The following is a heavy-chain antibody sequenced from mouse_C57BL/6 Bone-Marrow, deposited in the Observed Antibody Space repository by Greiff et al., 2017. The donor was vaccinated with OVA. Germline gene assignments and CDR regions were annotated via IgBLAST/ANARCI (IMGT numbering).Heavy chain of an antibody. Sequence: EVQLVESGGGLVKPGGSLKLSCAASGFTFSSYTMSWVRQTPEKRLEWVATISGGGGNTYYPDSVKGRFTIARANAKNTLYLQMSSLRSEDTALYYCARHRGSSPYAMDYWGQGTSVTVSS. J-gene: IGHJ4*01. CDR3: ARHRGSSPYAMDY. CDR1: GFTFSSYT. V-gene: IGHV5-9*01. CDR2: ISGGGGNT. D-gene: IGHD1-1*01.